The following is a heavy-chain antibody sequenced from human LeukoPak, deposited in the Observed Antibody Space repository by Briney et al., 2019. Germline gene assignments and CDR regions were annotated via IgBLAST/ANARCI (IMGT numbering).Heavy chain of an antibody. V-gene: IGHV4-31*03. Sequence: SETLSLTCSVSGGSINSGGYYWTWIRQLPGKGLEWMGFMSHSGNTYYNSSLRGRIVLSLDTSTNQLTLMLSSVTAADTALYYCARGPSFGGSSRFDVWGRGTLVIVSS. D-gene: IGHD6-6*01. CDR2: MSHSGNT. CDR1: GGSINSGGYY. CDR3: ARGPSFGGSSRFDV. J-gene: IGHJ2*01.